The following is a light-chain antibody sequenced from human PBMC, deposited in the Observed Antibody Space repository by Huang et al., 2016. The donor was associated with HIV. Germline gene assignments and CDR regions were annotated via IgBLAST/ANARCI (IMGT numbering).Light chain of an antibody. CDR2: WAS. J-gene: IGKJ2*01. Sequence: DIVMTQSPDSLAVSLGERATSNCKSSQSILYTSNSKNHLAWYQQRPGQPPKLLIYWASTRESGVPDRFSGSGSGTDFTLTISSLQAEDVAVYYCQQYYSAPQTFGQGTRLEIK. CDR3: QQYYSAPQT. V-gene: IGKV4-1*01. CDR1: QSILYTSNSKNH.